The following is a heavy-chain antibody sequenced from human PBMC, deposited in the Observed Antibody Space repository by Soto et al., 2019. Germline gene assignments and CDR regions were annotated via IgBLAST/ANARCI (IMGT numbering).Heavy chain of an antibody. CDR3: ARVMYSGYHYYGMDV. D-gene: IGHD1-26*01. CDR2: INPKSGGT. J-gene: IGHJ6*02. Sequence: ASVKVSCKASGYTFTGYYIHWVRQAPGQGLEWMGWINPKSGGTKYAQKFQGRVTMTRDTSISTAYMELSRLRSDDTAVYYCARVMYSGYHYYGMDVWGQGTTVTVSS. V-gene: IGHV1-2*02. CDR1: GYTFTGYY.